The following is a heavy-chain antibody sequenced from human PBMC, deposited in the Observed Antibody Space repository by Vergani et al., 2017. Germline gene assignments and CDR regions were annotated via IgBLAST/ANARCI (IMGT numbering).Heavy chain of an antibody. V-gene: IGHV3-30*02. Sequence: QVQILQSGGGVVQPGGSLRLYCTLSGFTLNTYGIHWVRQAPGKGLEWVSFIRYDGSSEYYGDSVKGRFTIARDKSKNTVNLQMNSLRTEDTAVYFCANSVIAGNVGVAYFGMDVWGRGTTVTVSS. D-gene: IGHD2/OR15-2a*01. CDR3: ANSVIAGNVGVAYFGMDV. CDR1: GFTLNTYG. J-gene: IGHJ6*02. CDR2: IRYDGSSE.